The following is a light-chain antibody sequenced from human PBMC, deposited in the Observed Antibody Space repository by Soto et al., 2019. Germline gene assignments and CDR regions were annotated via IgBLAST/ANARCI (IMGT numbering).Light chain of an antibody. CDR3: QQRSSWPPT. J-gene: IGKJ5*01. CDR2: GTS. V-gene: IGKV3-15*01. CDR1: QSVSSN. Sequence: IVFTHSPATLSVRTGERASLSSRASQSVSSNLAWYQQKPGQAPRLLIYGTSTRATGIPARFSGSGSGTEFTLTISGLQSEDFAVYYCQQRSSWPPTFGQGTRLENK.